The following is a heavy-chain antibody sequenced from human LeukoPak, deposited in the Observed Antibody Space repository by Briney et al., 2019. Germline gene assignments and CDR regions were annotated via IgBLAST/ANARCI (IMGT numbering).Heavy chain of an antibody. CDR3: ARCRGYSYGLGLGNWFDP. CDR1: GGSFSGYY. D-gene: IGHD5-18*01. J-gene: IGHJ5*02. Sequence: SETLSLTCAVSGGSFSGYYWGWIRQPPGKGLEWIGEINHSGSTNYNPSLKSRVTISVDTSKNQFSLKLSSVTAADTAVYYCARCRGYSYGLGLGNWFDPWGQGTLVAVSS. V-gene: IGHV4-34*01. CDR2: INHSGST.